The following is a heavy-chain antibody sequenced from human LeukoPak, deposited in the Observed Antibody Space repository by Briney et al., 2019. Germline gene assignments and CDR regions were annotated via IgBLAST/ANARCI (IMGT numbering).Heavy chain of an antibody. J-gene: IGHJ5*02. Sequence: KPSETLSLTCTVSGGSISSSSYYWGWIRQPPGKGLEWIGSIYYSGSTYYNPSLKSRVTISVDTSKNQFSLKLSSVTAADTAVYYCARTQGALGLWFDPWGQGTLVTVSS. CDR3: ARTQGALGLWFDP. CDR1: GGSISSSSYY. V-gene: IGHV4-39*07. D-gene: IGHD1-26*01. CDR2: IYYSGST.